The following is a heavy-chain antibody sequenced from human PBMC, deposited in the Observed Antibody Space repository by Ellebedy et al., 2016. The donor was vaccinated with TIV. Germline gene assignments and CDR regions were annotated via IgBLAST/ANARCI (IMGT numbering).Heavy chain of an antibody. V-gene: IGHV3-30*03. CDR3: AREGRTYYYDSSGYDI. D-gene: IGHD3-22*01. J-gene: IGHJ4*02. Sequence: GGSLRLSXAASGFTFSSYGMHWVRQAPGKGLEWVAVISYDGSNKYYADSVKGRFTISRDNSKNTLYLQMNSLRAEDTAVYYCAREGRTYYYDSSGYDIWGQGTLVTVSS. CDR2: ISYDGSNK. CDR1: GFTFSSYG.